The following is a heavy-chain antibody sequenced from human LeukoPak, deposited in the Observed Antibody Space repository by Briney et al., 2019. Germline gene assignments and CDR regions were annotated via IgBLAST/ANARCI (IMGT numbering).Heavy chain of an antibody. D-gene: IGHD1-26*01. CDR3: AKNGQSGFSFDP. V-gene: IGHV4-38-2*02. CDR2: GSDSGGT. Sequence: SSETLSLTCTVSGYSISSGHYWSWIRQSPEKGLEWIGEGSDSGGTKFNPSLKSRVAISADTSKNQFSLKLSSVTAADTAVYHCAKNGQSGFSFDPWGQGTLVTVSS. J-gene: IGHJ5*02. CDR1: GYSISSGHY.